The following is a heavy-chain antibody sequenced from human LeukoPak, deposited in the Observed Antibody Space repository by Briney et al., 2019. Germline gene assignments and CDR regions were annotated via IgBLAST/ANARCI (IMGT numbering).Heavy chain of an antibody. CDR3: ARAIYGDYFDY. CDR2: IYPGDSDT. J-gene: IGHJ4*02. D-gene: IGHD4-17*01. V-gene: IGHV5-51*01. Sequence: GESLKISCKGSGYTFHSYWIAWVRQMPGKGLEWMGIIYPGDSDTRYSPSFQGQVTISADKSISTAYLQWSSLKATDTAMYYCARAIYGDYFDYWGQGTLVTVSS. CDR1: GYTFHSYW.